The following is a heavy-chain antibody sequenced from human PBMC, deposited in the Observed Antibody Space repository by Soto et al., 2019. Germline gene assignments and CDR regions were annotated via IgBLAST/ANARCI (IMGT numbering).Heavy chain of an antibody. V-gene: IGHV3-30*18. CDR1: GFTFSSYG. Sequence: GGSLRLSCAASGFTFSSYGMHWVRQAPGKGLAWVAVISYDGSNKYYADSVKGRFTISRDNSKNTLYLQMNSLRAEDTAVYYCAKREVTAIGYYFDYWGQGTLVTVSS. J-gene: IGHJ4*02. CDR2: ISYDGSNK. D-gene: IGHD2-21*02. CDR3: AKREVTAIGYYFDY.